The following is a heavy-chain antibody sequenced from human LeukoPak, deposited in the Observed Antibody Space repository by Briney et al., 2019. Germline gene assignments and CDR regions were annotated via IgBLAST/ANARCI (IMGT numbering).Heavy chain of an antibody. D-gene: IGHD6-19*01. Sequence: PSETLSLTCAVSGFSISSGYYWGWIRQPPGKGLEWIGSIYHSGSPYYNPSLKSRVTISVDTSKNQFSLKMSSVTAADTAVYYCARSGAVAGLDAFDIWGQGTMVTVSS. J-gene: IGHJ3*02. V-gene: IGHV4-38-2*01. CDR3: ARSGAVAGLDAFDI. CDR1: GFSISSGYY. CDR2: IYHSGSP.